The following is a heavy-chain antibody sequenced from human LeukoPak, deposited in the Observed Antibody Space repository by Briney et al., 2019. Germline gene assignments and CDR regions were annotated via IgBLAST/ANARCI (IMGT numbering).Heavy chain of an antibody. Sequence: GGSLRLSCAASEFTFSDYYMSWIRQAPGKGLEWVSYISSSGSTINYADSVKGRFTIARDNAKNSLYLQMNSLRVEGTAVYYCARVGYSGYEGAFDIWGQGTMVTVSS. D-gene: IGHD5-12*01. V-gene: IGHV3-11*01. CDR1: EFTFSDYY. CDR2: ISSSGSTI. CDR3: ARVGYSGYEGAFDI. J-gene: IGHJ3*02.